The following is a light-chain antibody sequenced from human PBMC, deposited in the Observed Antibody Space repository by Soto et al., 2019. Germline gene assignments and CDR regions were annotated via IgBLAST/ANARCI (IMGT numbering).Light chain of an antibody. CDR2: DVN. Sequence: QSVLTQPRSVSGSPGQSVTISCTGTSSDVGGYNYVSWYQQHPGKAPKLMIYDVNKRPSGAPDRFSGSKSGNTASLTISGLQAEDEADYCCGSYAGSNTWVFGGGTKLTVL. CDR1: SSDVGGYNY. CDR3: GSYAGSNTWV. V-gene: IGLV2-11*01. J-gene: IGLJ3*02.